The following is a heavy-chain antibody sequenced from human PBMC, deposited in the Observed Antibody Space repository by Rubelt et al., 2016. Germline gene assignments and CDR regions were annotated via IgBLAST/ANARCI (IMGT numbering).Heavy chain of an antibody. CDR2: IIPFLGIA. J-gene: IGHJ6*02. CDR3: AGVAVLDV. Sequence: QVQLVQSGAEVKKPGSSVKVSCKASGGTFSSYTISWVRQAPGQGLEWMGRIIPFLGIAKYAQKFLGIVTSTADKTTSTAYMELSSLRSEDTAGEYGAGVAVLDVWGQGTTVTVSS. D-gene: IGHD2/OR15-2a*01. CDR1: GGTFSSYT. V-gene: IGHV1-69*04.